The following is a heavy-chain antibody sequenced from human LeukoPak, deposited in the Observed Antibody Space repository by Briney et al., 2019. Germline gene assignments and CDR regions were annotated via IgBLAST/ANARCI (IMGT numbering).Heavy chain of an antibody. J-gene: IGHJ4*02. CDR2: IIPILGIA. D-gene: IGHD3-10*01. CDR3: AINYYGSGSSFDY. Sequence: SVKVSCKASGGTFSSYAISWVRQAPGQGLEWMGRIIPILGIANYARKFQGRVTITADKSTSTAYMELSSLRSEDTAVYYCAINYYGSGSSFDYWGQGTLVTVSS. V-gene: IGHV1-69*04. CDR1: GGTFSSYA.